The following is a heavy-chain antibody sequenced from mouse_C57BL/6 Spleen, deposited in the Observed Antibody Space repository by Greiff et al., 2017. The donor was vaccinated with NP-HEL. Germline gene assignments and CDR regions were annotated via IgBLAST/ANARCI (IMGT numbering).Heavy chain of an antibody. J-gene: IGHJ2*01. Sequence: QVQLQQPGAELVKPGASVKLSCKASGYTFTSYWMQWVKQRPGQGLEWIGEIDPSGSYTNYNQQFTGKATLTVDTSSSTAYMQLSSLTSEDSAVYYCARKGDYYYGSNLDYWGQGTTLTVSS. D-gene: IGHD1-1*01. V-gene: IGHV1-50*01. CDR2: IDPSGSYT. CDR1: GYTFTSYW. CDR3: ARKGDYYYGSNLDY.